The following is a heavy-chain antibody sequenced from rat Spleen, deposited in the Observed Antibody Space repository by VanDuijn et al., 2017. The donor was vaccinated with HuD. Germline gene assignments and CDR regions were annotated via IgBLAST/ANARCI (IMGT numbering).Heavy chain of an antibody. J-gene: IGHJ2*01. CDR3: TRAGDGSYYAYFDY. Sequence: EVQLVESGGGLVQPGRSLKLSCAASGFTYSNYVMAWVRQAPTKGLEGVASITDTGGSTYYPDSVKGRFTISRDNAKSTLYLQMDSLRSEDTATYCCTRAGDGSYYAYFDYWGQGVMVTVSS. D-gene: IGHD1-12*02. CDR2: ITDTGGST. CDR1: GFTYSNYV. V-gene: IGHV5-20*01.